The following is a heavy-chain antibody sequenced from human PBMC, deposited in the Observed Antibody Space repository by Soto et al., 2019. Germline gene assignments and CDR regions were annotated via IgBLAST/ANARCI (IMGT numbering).Heavy chain of an antibody. Sequence: SETLSLTCTVSGGSISSGGYYWSWIRQHPGKGLEWIGYIYYSGSTYYNPSLKSRVTISVDTSKNQFSPKLSSVTAADTAVYYCARGDDSSGYDAFGIWGQGTMVTVSS. CDR3: ARGDDSSGYDAFGI. V-gene: IGHV4-31*03. J-gene: IGHJ3*02. CDR2: IYYSGST. CDR1: GGSISSGGYY. D-gene: IGHD3-22*01.